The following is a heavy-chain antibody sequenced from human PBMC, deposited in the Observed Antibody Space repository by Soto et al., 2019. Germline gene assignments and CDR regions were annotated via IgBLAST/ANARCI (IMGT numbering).Heavy chain of an antibody. CDR1: GFTFSSYA. D-gene: IGHD3-16*02. Sequence: EVQLVESGGGLVQPGGSLRLSCAASGFTFSSYAMHWVRQAPGKGLEYVSTISSNGGSTYYANSVKGRFTISRDNSKNTLYLQMGSLRAEDMAVYYCARAGDYVWGSYRYFAGGPWFDPWGQGTLVTVSS. V-gene: IGHV3-64*01. J-gene: IGHJ5*02. CDR3: ARAGDYVWGSYRYFAGGPWFDP. CDR2: ISSNGGST.